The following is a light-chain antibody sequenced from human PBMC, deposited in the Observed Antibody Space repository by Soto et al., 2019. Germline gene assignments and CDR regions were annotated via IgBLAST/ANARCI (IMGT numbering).Light chain of an antibody. CDR1: QSVSSY. J-gene: IGKJ4*01. CDR2: DAS. Sequence: EIMLTQSPSTLSLSPLERATLSFMASQSVSSYLAWYQQKPGQAPRLLIYDASNRATGVPARFSGSGSGTDFTLTISSLEPEDFAVYYCQQRSNWPLNFGGGTKGDIK. CDR3: QQRSNWPLN. V-gene: IGKV3-11*01.